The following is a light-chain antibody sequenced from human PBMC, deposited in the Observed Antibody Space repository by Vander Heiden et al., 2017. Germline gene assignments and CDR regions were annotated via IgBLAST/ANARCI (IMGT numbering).Light chain of an antibody. J-gene: IGLJ1*01. CDR3: QSYDNSLSGHYV. V-gene: IGLV1-40*01. CDR2: NSN. CDR1: SPNLATSYV. Sequence: QSVLTQPPSVSGAPGQRVTIPCTGSSPNLATSYVVNWYRALPGAVPNLVLYNSNKRPAGGLDGCSGCKSGTAASLAITGLQAEEEADYYCQSYDNSLSGHYVFGTGTKVIVL.